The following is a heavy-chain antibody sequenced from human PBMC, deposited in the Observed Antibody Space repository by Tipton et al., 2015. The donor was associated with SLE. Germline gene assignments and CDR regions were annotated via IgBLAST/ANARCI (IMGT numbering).Heavy chain of an antibody. CDR3: ARSNGDSFDN. V-gene: IGHV5-10-1*01. J-gene: IGHJ4*02. D-gene: IGHD4-17*01. Sequence: VQLVQSGAEVKKPGESLRISCQGSGYNFTPWINWVRQMPGKGLEWMGRLDPTDSYTHYSPSFQGHITISADKSISTAYLHWSSLKASDTAMYYCARSNGDSFDNWGQGTLVTVSS. CDR1: GYNFTPW. CDR2: LDPTDSYT.